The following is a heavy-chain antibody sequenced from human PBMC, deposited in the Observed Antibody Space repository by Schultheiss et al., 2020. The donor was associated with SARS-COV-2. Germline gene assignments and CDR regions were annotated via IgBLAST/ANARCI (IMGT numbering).Heavy chain of an antibody. CDR1: GFTVSSNY. D-gene: IGHD4-11*01. V-gene: IGHV3-53*01. CDR2: IYSGGST. CDR3: TTATVTTRGPYYYYGMDV. Sequence: GGSLRLSCAASGFTVSSNYMSWVRQAPGKGLEWVSVIYSGGSTYYADSVKGRFTISRDNSKNTLYLQMNSLRAEDTAVYYCTTATVTTRGPYYYYGMDVWGQGTTVTVSS. J-gene: IGHJ6*02.